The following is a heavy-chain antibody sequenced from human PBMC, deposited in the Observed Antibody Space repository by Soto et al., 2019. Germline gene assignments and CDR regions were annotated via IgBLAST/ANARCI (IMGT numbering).Heavy chain of an antibody. CDR2: IRGKAYGGTT. D-gene: IGHD2-2*01. Sequence: EVQLVESGGGLVKPGRSLRLSCTTSGFTFGDHDMSWLRQAPGKGLEWLGFIRGKAYGGTTEYAASVKGRFAMSRDESQGIAYLQMNSLKTEDTAVYYCARVGCTSTSCYYLFDFWGQGSLVTVSS. J-gene: IGHJ4*02. CDR1: GFTFGDHD. CDR3: ARVGCTSTSCYYLFDF. V-gene: IGHV3-49*05.